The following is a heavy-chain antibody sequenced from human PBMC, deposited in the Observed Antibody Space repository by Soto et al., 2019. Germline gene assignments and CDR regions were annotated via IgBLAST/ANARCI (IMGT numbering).Heavy chain of an antibody. CDR2: IDPRDSNI. J-gene: IGHJ6*01. CDR3: ATVSAVEISGVIIMDMEV. CDR1: GYTVIISF. V-gene: IGHV5-10-1*01. Sequence: GESVXISCNASGYTVIISFIIFVLQTPGKGLEWMGSIDPRDSNIHYSPSFQVRVTISGDTSISTACVQWSRMEAADTAIYYSATVSAVEISGVIIMDMEVWGQRTTVNVYS. D-gene: IGHD3-3*01.